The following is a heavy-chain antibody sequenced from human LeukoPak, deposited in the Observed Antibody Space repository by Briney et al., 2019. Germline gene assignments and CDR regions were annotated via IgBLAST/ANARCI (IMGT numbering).Heavy chain of an antibody. CDR1: GFTFSSYA. CDR3: AKDLNSSGWYEEGSDY. Sequence: PGGSLRLSCAASGFTFSSYAMSWVRQAPGKGLEWVSAISGSGGSTYYADSVKGRFTISRDNSKNTLYLQMNSLRAEDTAVYYCAKDLNSSGWYEEGSDYWGQGTLVTVSS. CDR2: ISGSGGST. J-gene: IGHJ4*02. V-gene: IGHV3-23*01. D-gene: IGHD6-19*01.